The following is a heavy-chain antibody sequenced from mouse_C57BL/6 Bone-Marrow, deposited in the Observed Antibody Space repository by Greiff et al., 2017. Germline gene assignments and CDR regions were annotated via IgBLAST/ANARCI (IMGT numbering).Heavy chain of an antibody. CDR2: ISDGGSYT. V-gene: IGHV5-4*01. CDR1: GFTFSSYA. Sequence: EVKLMESGGGLVKPGGSLKLSCAASGFTFSSYAMSWVRQTPEKRLEWVANISDGGSYTYYPDNVKGRFTISRDNAKNNLYLQMSHLKSEDTAMYYCARDRGFYYAMDYWGQGTSVTVSS. CDR3: ARDRGFYYAMDY. J-gene: IGHJ4*01.